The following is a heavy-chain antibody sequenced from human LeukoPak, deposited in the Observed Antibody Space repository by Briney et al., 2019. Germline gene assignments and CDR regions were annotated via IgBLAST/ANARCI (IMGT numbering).Heavy chain of an antibody. CDR2: IKPDGSEK. Sequence: PGGSLRLSCAASGFLFSNYGMSCVRQAPGKGLEWVANIKPDGSEKYYVDSVKGRFSISGDNVRNALYLQMNSLRGGDTALYYCARGDFWSGDYTDAVDVWGQGTMVTVSS. D-gene: IGHD3-3*01. CDR3: ARGDFWSGDYTDAVDV. V-gene: IGHV3-7*04. J-gene: IGHJ3*01. CDR1: GFLFSNYG.